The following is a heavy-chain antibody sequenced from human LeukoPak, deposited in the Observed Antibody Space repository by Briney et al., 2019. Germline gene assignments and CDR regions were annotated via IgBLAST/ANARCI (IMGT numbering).Heavy chain of an antibody. D-gene: IGHD3-22*01. CDR2: IIPIFGTA. CDR3: AREYYDSSGYSLMGEYGMDV. V-gene: IGHV1-69*13. J-gene: IGHJ6*02. CDR1: GGTFSSYA. Sequence: SVNVSCKASGGTFSSYAISWVRQAPGQGLEWMGGIIPIFGTANYAQKFQGRVTITADESTSTAYMELSSLRSEDTAVYYCAREYYDSSGYSLMGEYGMDVWGQGTTVTVSS.